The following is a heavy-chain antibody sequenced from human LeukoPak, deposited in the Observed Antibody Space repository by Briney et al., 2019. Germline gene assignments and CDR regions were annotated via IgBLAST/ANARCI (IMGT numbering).Heavy chain of an antibody. D-gene: IGHD4/OR15-4a*01. Sequence: SVKVSCKASGGTFSSYAISWVRQAPGQGLEWMGGIIPIFGTANYAQKLQGRVTMTSDTSTSTAYMELRSLRSDDTAVYYCARRARLWWYYFDYWGQGTLVTVSS. CDR1: GGTFSSYA. CDR3: ARRARLWWYYFDY. CDR2: IIPIFGTA. J-gene: IGHJ4*02. V-gene: IGHV1-69*06.